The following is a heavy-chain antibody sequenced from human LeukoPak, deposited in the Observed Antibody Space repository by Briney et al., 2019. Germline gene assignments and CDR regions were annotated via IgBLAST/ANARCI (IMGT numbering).Heavy chain of an antibody. Sequence: PGGSLRLSCAAAGITFITYGIHCVRQAPGKGLEWVAVIWYDGSKSYYADSVKGRFTISRDTSENILYLQMNSLRAEDTAVYYCARDCGSSIDYWGQGTLVTVSS. CDR1: GITFITYG. CDR3: ARDCGSSIDY. J-gene: IGHJ4*02. CDR2: IWYDGSKS. D-gene: IGHD6-13*01. V-gene: IGHV3-33*01.